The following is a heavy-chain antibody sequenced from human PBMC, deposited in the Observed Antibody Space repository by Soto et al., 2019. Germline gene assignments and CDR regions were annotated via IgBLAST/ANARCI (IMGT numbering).Heavy chain of an antibody. CDR2: IDPSDSYT. CDR1: GYSFTSYW. CDR3: AAERVRGVIPTLYYYYYGMDV. D-gene: IGHD3-10*01. Sequence: LGGSLKISCKGSGYSFTSYWISWVRQMPWKGLEWMGRIDPSDSYTNYSPSFQGHVTISADKSISTAYLQWSSLKASDTAMYYCAAERVRGVIPTLYYYYYGMDVWGQGTTVTVSS. V-gene: IGHV5-10-1*01. J-gene: IGHJ6*02.